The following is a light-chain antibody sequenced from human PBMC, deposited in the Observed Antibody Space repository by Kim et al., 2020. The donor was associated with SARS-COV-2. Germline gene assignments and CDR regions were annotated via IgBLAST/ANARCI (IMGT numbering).Light chain of an antibody. CDR3: SSYTSSSTRV. J-gene: IGLJ1*01. V-gene: IGLV2-14*03. CDR2: DVS. Sequence: GQSITTSWTGTSSGVGGYNYVSWYHQHPGKAPKLMIYDVSNRPSGVSNRFSGSKSGNTASLTISGLQAEDEADYYCSSYTSSSTRVFGTGTKVTVL. CDR1: SSGVGGYNY.